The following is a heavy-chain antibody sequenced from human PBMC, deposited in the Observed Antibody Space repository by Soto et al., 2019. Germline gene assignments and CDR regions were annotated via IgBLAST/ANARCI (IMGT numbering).Heavy chain of an antibody. Sequence: GGSLRLSCAASGFTFSSYAMHWVRQAPGKGLEWVAVISYDGSNKYYADSVKGRFTISRDNSKNTLYLQMNSLRAEDTAVYYCAIDSSSWYSDLPLQGVYWGQGTLVTVSS. V-gene: IGHV3-30-3*01. CDR3: AIDSSSWYSDLPLQGVY. J-gene: IGHJ4*02. CDR2: ISYDGSNK. CDR1: GFTFSSYA. D-gene: IGHD6-13*01.